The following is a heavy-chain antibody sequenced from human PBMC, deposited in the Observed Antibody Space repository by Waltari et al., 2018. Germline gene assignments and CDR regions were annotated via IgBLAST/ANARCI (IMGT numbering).Heavy chain of an antibody. D-gene: IGHD6-19*01. J-gene: IGHJ4*02. CDR1: GYTLTELS. CDR2: FDPEDGET. CDR3: ARDSSGWSVDY. Sequence: QVQLVQSGAEVKKPGASVKVSCKVSGYTLTELSMHWVRQAPGKGLEWMGGFDPEDGETIYEQKFQGRVTMTRDTSTSTVYMELSSLRSDDTAVYYCARDSSGWSVDYWGQGTLVTVSS. V-gene: IGHV1-24*01.